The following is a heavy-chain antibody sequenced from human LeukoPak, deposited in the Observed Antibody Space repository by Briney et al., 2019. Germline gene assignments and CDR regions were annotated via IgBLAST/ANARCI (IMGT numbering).Heavy chain of an antibody. CDR3: ARVANRGGRGDSYYFDY. V-gene: IGHV4-59*01. J-gene: IGHJ4*02. CDR2: IYNSGST. CDR1: GDSISSYY. Sequence: SETLSLTCTVSGDSISSYYWSWIRQPPGKGLEWIGDIYNSGSTNYNPSLKSRVTISVDTSKNQFSLKLSSATAADTAVYYCARVANRGGRGDSYYFDYWGQGILVTVSS. D-gene: IGHD2-21*02.